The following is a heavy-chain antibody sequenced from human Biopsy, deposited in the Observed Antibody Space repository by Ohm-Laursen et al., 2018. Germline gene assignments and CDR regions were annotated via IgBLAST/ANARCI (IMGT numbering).Heavy chain of an antibody. CDR1: GDSVSSNRAA. CDR3: ARSGSDSLNYYFDF. V-gene: IGHV6-1*01. CDR2: TFYRAKWYT. J-gene: IGHJ4*02. D-gene: IGHD2-21*02. Sequence: SETLSLTCVISGDSVSSNRAAWNWIRQSPSRGLEWLGRTFYRAKWYTDFAVSVKSRITLTPDPSTNQFSLQLNSVTPDDTAVYYCARSGSDSLNYYFDFWGQGTLVTVSS.